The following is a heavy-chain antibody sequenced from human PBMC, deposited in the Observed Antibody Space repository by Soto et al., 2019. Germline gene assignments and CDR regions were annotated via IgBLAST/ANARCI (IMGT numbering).Heavy chain of an antibody. Sequence: GSIGLACAASGVTFKSYWMHWVRQAQGNGLVWVSRINSDGSSTSYADSVKVRFTISRDNAKNTLYLQMNSLRAEDTAVYYCARGDEVGIYYSYGMDVWGQGTTVTVSS. V-gene: IGHV3-74*01. J-gene: IGHJ6*02. CDR2: INSDGSST. CDR1: GVTFKSYW. CDR3: ARGDEVGIYYSYGMDV.